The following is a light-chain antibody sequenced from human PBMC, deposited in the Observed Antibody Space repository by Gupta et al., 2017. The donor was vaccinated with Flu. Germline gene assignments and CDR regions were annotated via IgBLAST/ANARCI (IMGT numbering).Light chain of an antibody. CDR3: KEWDRGTWG. Sequence: SFELTQPPSVSVSPGQTATITCSGTGNELGDIYVSWYQQKPGQSPVLVIYQDRQRPSGIPVRVSGSNSAATVTMSSSETQAVDDYYYYCKEWDRGTWGFGGGTKLTVL. CDR2: QDR. J-gene: IGLJ2*01. CDR1: ELGDIY. V-gene: IGLV3-1*01.